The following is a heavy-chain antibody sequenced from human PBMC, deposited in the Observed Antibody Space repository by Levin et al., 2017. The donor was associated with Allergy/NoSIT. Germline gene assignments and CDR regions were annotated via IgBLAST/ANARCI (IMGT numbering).Heavy chain of an antibody. D-gene: IGHD2-21*01. J-gene: IGHJ4*02. CDR1: GYTFTNFD. CDR3: ARGLFLDY. Sequence: ASVKVSCKASGYTFTNFDINWVRQAAGQGLEWVGWMSPNSGDTGYAQKFQGRVTMTWNTSISTAYMALSSLRSEDTAVYYCARGLFLDYWGQGTLVTVSS. CDR2: MSPNSGDT. V-gene: IGHV1-8*01.